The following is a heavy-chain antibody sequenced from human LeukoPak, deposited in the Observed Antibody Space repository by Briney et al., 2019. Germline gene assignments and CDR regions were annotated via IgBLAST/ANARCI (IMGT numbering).Heavy chain of an antibody. V-gene: IGHV3-20*04. J-gene: IGHJ5*02. D-gene: IGHD3-10*01. CDR1: ALTFADYG. Sequence: PGGCLSRAWAAAALTFADYGIGWVSPAPRKGREWVSGINWNGDNTPYADSVKGRFTISRDNAKNSLYLQMNSLRAEDTALYYCAREAYDYGSGSYIYWFDPWGQGTLVTVSS. CDR3: AREAYDYGSGSYIYWFDP. CDR2: INWNGDNT.